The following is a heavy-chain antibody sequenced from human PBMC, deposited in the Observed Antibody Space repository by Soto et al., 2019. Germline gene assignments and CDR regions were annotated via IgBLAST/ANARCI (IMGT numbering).Heavy chain of an antibody. V-gene: IGHV3-66*04. J-gene: IGHJ4*02. CDR1: GVTVSSNY. CDR3: ARHGYNYGGGYFDD. D-gene: IGHD5-18*01. CDR2: IYSGGST. Sequence: EVQLVESGGGLVQPGGSLRLSCAASGVTVSSNYMSWVRQAPGKGLEWVSVIYSGGSTYYADSVKGRFTISRDNSKNPLYLQMNSLRAEDTAVYYCARHGYNYGGGYFDDWGQGTLVSVSS.